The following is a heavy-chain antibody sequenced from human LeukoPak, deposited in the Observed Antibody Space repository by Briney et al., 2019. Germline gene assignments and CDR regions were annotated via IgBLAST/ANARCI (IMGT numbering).Heavy chain of an antibody. V-gene: IGHV3-11*01. J-gene: IGHJ6*02. CDR1: GFTFSDYY. Sequence: GGSLRLSCAASGFTFSDYYMTWIRQAPGKGLEWVSHIAHSGNGMWYADAVKCRFTISRDNAKNLLFLQMDSLRAEDTAVYYCARGHYEMGVWGQGTTVIVSS. CDR3: ARGHYEMGV. CDR2: IAHSGNGM.